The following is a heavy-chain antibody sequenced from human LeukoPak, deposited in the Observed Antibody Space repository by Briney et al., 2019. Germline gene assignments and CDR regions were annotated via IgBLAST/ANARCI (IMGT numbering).Heavy chain of an antibody. D-gene: IGHD3-3*01. J-gene: IGHJ4*02. CDR3: ATDPSTIFGVVISDPH. CDR1: GYTPTELS. CDR2: FDPEDGET. Sequence: ASVKVSCKVSGYTPTELSMHWVRQAPGKGLEWMGGFDPEDGETIYAQKFQGRVTMTEDTSTDTAYMELSSLRSEDTAVYYRATDPSTIFGVVISDPHWGQGTLVTVSS. V-gene: IGHV1-24*01.